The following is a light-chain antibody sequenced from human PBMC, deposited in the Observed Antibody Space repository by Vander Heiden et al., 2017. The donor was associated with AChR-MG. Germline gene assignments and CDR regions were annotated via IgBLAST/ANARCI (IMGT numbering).Light chain of an antibody. CDR1: SSNIGTNA. CDR3: AAWDDSLNGVI. J-gene: IGLJ2*01. V-gene: IGLV1-44*01. Sequence: QSVLTQPPSASGTPGQRVIISCSGSSSNIGTNAVSWYQQFPGTAPKLLIHSNDERPSGAPDRFSGSKSGISASLAISGPQSEDEADYYCAAWDDSLNGVIFGGGTTLIVL. CDR2: SND.